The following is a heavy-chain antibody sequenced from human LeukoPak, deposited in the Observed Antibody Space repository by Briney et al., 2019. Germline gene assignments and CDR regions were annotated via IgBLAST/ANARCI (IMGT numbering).Heavy chain of an antibody. J-gene: IGHJ6*02. CDR3: SRAGDYGPSDYYAMDV. V-gene: IGHV3-30-3*01. CDR1: GFIFRTHA. D-gene: IGHD4-17*01. CDR2: ISYDGNND. Sequence: PGGSLRLSCVASGFIFRTHARHWVRQAPGKGLEWLALISYDGNNDYYADSVKGRFIISRDNSKNTLNLQMNSLRPEDTAIYYCSRAGDYGPSDYYAMDVWGQGTTVTVSS.